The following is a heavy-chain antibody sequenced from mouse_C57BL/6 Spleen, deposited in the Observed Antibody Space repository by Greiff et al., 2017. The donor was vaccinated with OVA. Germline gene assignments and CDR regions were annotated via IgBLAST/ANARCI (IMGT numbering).Heavy chain of an antibody. V-gene: IGHV1-53*01. CDR1: GYTFTSYW. J-gene: IGHJ4*01. D-gene: IGHD1-1*01. CDR2: INPSNGGT. CDR3: ARGGGRLRYAMDY. Sequence: QVQLKQPGTELVKPGASVKLSCKASGYTFTSYWMHWVKQRPGQGLEWIGNINPSNGGTNYNEKFKSKATLTVDKSSSTAYMQHSSLTSEDSAVYYCARGGGRLRYAMDYWGQGTSVTVSS.